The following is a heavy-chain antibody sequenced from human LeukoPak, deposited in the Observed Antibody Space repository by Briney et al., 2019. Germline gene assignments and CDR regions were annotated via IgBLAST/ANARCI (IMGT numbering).Heavy chain of an antibody. CDR1: GFTFSTYW. CDR2: IKQDGSEK. CDR3: AREGYSYLVYYFDH. D-gene: IGHD5-18*01. V-gene: IGHV3-7*01. Sequence: GGSLRLSCAASGFTFSTYWMSWVRQAPGKGLEWVANIKQDGSEKYYVDSVKGRFTISRDNAKNSLYLQMNSLRAEDTAVYYCAREGYSYLVYYFDHWGQGTLVTVSS. J-gene: IGHJ4*02.